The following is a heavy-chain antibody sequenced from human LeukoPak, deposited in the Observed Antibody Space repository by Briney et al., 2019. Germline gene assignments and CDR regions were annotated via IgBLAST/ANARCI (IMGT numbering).Heavy chain of an antibody. CDR1: GFTFSSYA. V-gene: IGHV3-23*01. CDR3: AKDPMIVVVITPGY. CDR2: ISGSGGST. Sequence: GGSPRLSCAASGFTFSSYAMSWVRQAPGKGLEWVSAISGSGGSTYYADSVKGRFTISRDNSKNTLYLQMNSLRAEDTAVYYCAKDPMIVVVITPGYWGQGTMVTVSS. D-gene: IGHD3-22*01. J-gene: IGHJ4*02.